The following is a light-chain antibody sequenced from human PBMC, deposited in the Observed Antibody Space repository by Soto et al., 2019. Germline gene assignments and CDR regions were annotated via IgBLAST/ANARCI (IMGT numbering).Light chain of an antibody. CDR2: DAS. CDR1: QSINHY. J-gene: IGKJ5*01. Sequence: EIVLTQSPPPLSLSPGEKDTLSCRASQSINHYLAWYQQKPGQAPRLLIYDASNRATGIPARFSGSGSGTHFTLAISSLEPEDFAVYYCHQRTNWPLTFGQGTRLEIK. V-gene: IGKV3-11*01. CDR3: HQRTNWPLT.